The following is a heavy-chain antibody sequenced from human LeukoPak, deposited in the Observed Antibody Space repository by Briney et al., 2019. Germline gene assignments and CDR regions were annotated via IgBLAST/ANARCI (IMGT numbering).Heavy chain of an antibody. CDR2: ISYDGSNK. D-gene: IGHD3-22*01. Sequence: GGSLRLSCAASGFTFSSYAMHWVRQAPGKGLEWVALISYDGSNKYYADSVKARFIISRDNSKNTVYLQMNSLRAEDTAVYYCARGRRGTMMVVVIPSSDYYMDVWGKGTTVTVSS. CDR1: GFTFSSYA. CDR3: ARGRRGTMMVVVIPSSDYYMDV. J-gene: IGHJ6*03. V-gene: IGHV3-30*04.